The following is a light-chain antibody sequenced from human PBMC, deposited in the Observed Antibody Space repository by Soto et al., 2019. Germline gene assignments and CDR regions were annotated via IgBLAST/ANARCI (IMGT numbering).Light chain of an antibody. CDR1: QSVSSY. CDR2: DAS. Sequence: EIVLTQSPASLCLSPGERATLSCRASQSVSSYLAWYQQKPGQAPRLLIYDASTRAPGIPARFSGSGSGTELTLTIGSLEPEDFAVYYCQQRSHGLTFGGGTKVDIK. V-gene: IGKV3-11*01. J-gene: IGKJ4*01. CDR3: QQRSHGLT.